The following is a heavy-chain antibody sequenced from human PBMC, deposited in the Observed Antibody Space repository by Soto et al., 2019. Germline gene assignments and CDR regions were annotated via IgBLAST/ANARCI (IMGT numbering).Heavy chain of an antibody. CDR3: ARDLGLYCSGGSCYSGWFDP. Sequence: TLSLTCTVSGGSNSSGDYYWSWIRQPPGKGLEWIGYIYYSGSTYYNPSLKSRVTISVDTSKNQFSLKLSSVTAADTAVYYCARDLGLYCSGGSCYSGWFDPWGQGTLVTVSS. CDR2: IYYSGST. D-gene: IGHD2-15*01. CDR1: GGSNSSGDYY. V-gene: IGHV4-30-4*01. J-gene: IGHJ5*02.